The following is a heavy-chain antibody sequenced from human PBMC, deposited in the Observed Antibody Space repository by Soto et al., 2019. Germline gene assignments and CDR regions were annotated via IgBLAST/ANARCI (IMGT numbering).Heavy chain of an antibody. J-gene: IGHJ3*02. CDR2: IYYSGST. CDR3: ASRITMVRGVQDALSGAFDI. CDR1: GGSISSYY. V-gene: IGHV4-59*08. D-gene: IGHD3-10*01. Sequence: SETLSLTCTVSGGSISSYYWSWIRQPPGKGLEWIGYIYYSGSTNYNPSLKSRVTISVDTSKNQFSLKLSSVTAADTAVYYCASRITMVRGVQDALSGAFDIWGQGTMVTVSS.